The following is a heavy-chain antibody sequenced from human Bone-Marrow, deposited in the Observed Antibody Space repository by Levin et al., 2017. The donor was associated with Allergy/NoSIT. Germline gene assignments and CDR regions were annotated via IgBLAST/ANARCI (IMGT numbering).Heavy chain of an antibody. CDR2: IREDGRVK. CDR1: GFYFGSYW. V-gene: IGHV3-7*04. Sequence: GGSLRLSCVASGFYFGSYWMNWVRQAPGKGLEWVANIREDGRVKYNVGSVKGRFTISRDNAKNSLYLQMTSLRGADTAIFFCARASTGWLVAPFDSWGQGTLVAVSS. CDR3: ARASTGWLVAPFDS. J-gene: IGHJ4*02. D-gene: IGHD6-19*01.